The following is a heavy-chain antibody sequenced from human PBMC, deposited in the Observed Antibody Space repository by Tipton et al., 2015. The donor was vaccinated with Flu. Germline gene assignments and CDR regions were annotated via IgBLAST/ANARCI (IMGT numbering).Heavy chain of an antibody. CDR3: ARRDYSNYVSDPKNWFDP. CDR2: IHYSGSP. D-gene: IGHD4-11*01. CDR1: GGSITSGHYY. J-gene: IGHJ5*02. Sequence: TLSLTCSVSGGSITSGHYYWTWIRQPAGKGPEWIGNIHYSGSPHYSPSLKSRVTISVDTSKNQFSLRVSSVTAADTAVYYCARRDYSNYVSDPKNWFDPWGQGTLVTVSS. V-gene: IGHV4-61*09.